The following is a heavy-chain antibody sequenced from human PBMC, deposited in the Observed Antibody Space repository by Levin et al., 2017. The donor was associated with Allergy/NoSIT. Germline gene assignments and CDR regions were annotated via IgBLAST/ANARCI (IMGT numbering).Heavy chain of an antibody. CDR3: ARGGGSSGGGGFDY. CDR2: IYYTGST. J-gene: IGHJ4*02. D-gene: IGHD3-22*01. CDR1: GGSISSYY. V-gene: IGHV4-59*01. Sequence: PGGSLRLSCTVSGGSISSYYWSWIRQPPGEGLEWIGYIYYTGSTNYNPSLKSRVTISLDTPKNQFSLKLISVTAADTAVYYCARGGGSSGGGGFDYWGQGTLVTVSS.